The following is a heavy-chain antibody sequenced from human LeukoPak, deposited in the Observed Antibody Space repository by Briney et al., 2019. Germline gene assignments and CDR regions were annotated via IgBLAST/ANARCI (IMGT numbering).Heavy chain of an antibody. D-gene: IGHD6-13*01. CDR2: ISDRSTYI. Sequence: GGSLRLSCAASGXAFSSYDMNWVRQAPGKGLEWVSSISDRSTYIYYADSLKGRFTISRDNAKNSLYLQINSLRVEDTAVYYCARGVRIAVADYWGQGTLVTVS. CDR3: ARGVRIAVADY. V-gene: IGHV3-21*01. J-gene: IGHJ4*02. CDR1: GXAFSSYD.